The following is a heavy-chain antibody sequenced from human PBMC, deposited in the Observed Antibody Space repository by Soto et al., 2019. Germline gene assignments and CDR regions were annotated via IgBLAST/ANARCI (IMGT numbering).Heavy chain of an antibody. CDR3: ARGASIAVAGTLNWFDP. V-gene: IGHV1-46*01. J-gene: IGHJ5*02. CDR2: IYPSGAST. D-gene: IGHD6-19*01. CDR1: GYTFTSYC. Sequence: QVQLVQSGAEVKKPGASVKVSCKASGYTFTSYCMHWVRPAPGQGLAWLGLIYPSGASTSSAQKFQGRVTMTRDTSTSTVYMELSSLRSEDTAVYYCARGASIAVAGTLNWFDPWGQGTLVTVSS.